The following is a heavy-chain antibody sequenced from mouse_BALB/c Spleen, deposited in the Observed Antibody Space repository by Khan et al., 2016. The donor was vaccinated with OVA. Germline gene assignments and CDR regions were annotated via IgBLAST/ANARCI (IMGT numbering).Heavy chain of an antibody. J-gene: IGHJ2*01. CDR2: INPHIGET. CDR1: GYSFTGYF. V-gene: IGHV1-20*02. Sequence: VQLQQSGPELVKPGASVKISCKASGYSFTGYFMNWVMQSHGKSLEWIGRINPHIGETLYNQKFRDKATLTVDESSSTAHMELRSLASEDSAVYYFARTYGSDFDYWGQGTTLTVSS. CDR3: ARTYGSDFDY. D-gene: IGHD1-1*01.